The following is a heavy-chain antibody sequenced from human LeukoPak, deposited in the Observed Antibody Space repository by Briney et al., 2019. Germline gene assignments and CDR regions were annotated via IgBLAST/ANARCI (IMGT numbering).Heavy chain of an antibody. CDR3: AKDYGNYDTSGLGAFDV. Sequence: GGSLRLSCAASGFTFSNYAMIWVRRAPGKGLEWVSAISGSGVSTNDADSVKGRFTISRDNPKNTLYLQMNSLGAEDTAVYYCAKDYGNYDTSGLGAFDVWGQGTMVTVSS. D-gene: IGHD3-22*01. V-gene: IGHV3-23*01. J-gene: IGHJ3*01. CDR1: GFTFSNYA. CDR2: ISGSGVST.